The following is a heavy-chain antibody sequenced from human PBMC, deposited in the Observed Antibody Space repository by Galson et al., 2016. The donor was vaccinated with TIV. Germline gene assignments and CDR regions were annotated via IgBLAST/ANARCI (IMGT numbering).Heavy chain of an antibody. V-gene: IGHV3-9*01. CDR3: AKEQSCGGGCYLFDF. CDR2: ITWNSVGI. J-gene: IGHJ4*02. D-gene: IGHD2-21*02. Sequence: SLRLSCAASGFTFDDYGVHWVRQPPGKGLEWVSGITWNSVGIDYADSVKGRFTISRDNAKNSLYLQMNSLRPDDTALYYCAKEQSCGGGCYLFDFWGQGALVTVSS. CDR1: GFTFDDYG.